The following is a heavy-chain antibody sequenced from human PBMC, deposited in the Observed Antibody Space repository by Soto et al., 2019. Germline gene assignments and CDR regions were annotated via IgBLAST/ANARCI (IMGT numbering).Heavy chain of an antibody. D-gene: IGHD3-22*01. Sequence: EVQLVETGGGLIQPGGSLRLSCAASGFTVSSNYMSWVRQAPGKRLEWVSVIYSGGSTYYADSVKGRFTISRDNSKNTLYLQMNSLRAEDTAVYYCAREYYYDSSGYYYGYWGQGTLVTVSS. V-gene: IGHV3-53*02. J-gene: IGHJ4*02. CDR1: GFTVSSNY. CDR2: IYSGGST. CDR3: AREYYYDSSGYYYGY.